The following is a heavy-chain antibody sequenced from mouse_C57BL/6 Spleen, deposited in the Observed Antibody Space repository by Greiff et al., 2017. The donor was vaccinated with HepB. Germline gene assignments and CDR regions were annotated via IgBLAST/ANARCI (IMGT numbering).Heavy chain of an antibody. CDR2: INPSNGGT. V-gene: IGHV1-53*01. Sequence: QVQLQQPGTELVKPGASVKLSCKASGYTFTSYWMHWVKQRPGQGLEWIGNINPSNGGTNYNEKFKSKATLTVDKSSSTAYMQLSSLTSQDYAVYYCARRMYYVYDAGYYYAMDYWGQGTSVTVSS. CDR1: GYTFTSYW. CDR3: ARRMYYVYDAGYYYAMDY. D-gene: IGHD2-14*01. J-gene: IGHJ4*01.